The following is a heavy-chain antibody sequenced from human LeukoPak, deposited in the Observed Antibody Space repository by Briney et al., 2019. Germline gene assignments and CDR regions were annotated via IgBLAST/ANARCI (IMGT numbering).Heavy chain of an antibody. V-gene: IGHV4-39*07. Sequence: PSETLSLTCTVSGGSISSSSYYWGWIRQPPGKGLEWIGRIYTSGSTNYNPSLKSRVTISVDTSKNQFSLKLSSVTAADTAVYYCARGRESSDFWSGYPFESGEGDYWGQGTLVTVSS. CDR3: ARGRESSDFWSGYPFESGEGDY. J-gene: IGHJ4*02. D-gene: IGHD3-3*01. CDR2: IYTSGST. CDR1: GGSISSSSYY.